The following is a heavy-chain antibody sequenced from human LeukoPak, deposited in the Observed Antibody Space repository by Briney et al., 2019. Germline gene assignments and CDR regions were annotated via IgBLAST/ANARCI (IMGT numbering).Heavy chain of an antibody. CDR2: ISGSGGST. CDR3: AKGRTYHDILTGYDY. J-gene: IGHJ4*02. D-gene: IGHD3-9*01. V-gene: IGHV3-23*01. Sequence: GGSLRLSCAASGLSFSSYAMSWVRQAPGKGLEWVSGISGSGGSTFYADSVQGRFTISRDNSKETLYLQVNSLRGEDTAVYYCAKGRTYHDILTGYDYWGQGTLVTVSS. CDR1: GLSFSSYA.